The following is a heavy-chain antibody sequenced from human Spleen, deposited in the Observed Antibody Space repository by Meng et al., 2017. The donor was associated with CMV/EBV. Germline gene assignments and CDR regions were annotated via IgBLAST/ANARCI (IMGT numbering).Heavy chain of an antibody. J-gene: IGHJ4*02. CDR1: GGSVSSTMNY. Sequence: CTVSGGSVSSTMNYWAWIRQPPGKGLEWVGSIYYTGGGAYYNPSLKSRVTISVDTSKNQFSLKLSSVTAADTAVYFCARVKHYFFDNWGQGTLVTVSS. CDR3: ARVKHYFFDN. CDR2: IYYTGGGA. D-gene: IGHD3-3*02. V-gene: IGHV4-39*07.